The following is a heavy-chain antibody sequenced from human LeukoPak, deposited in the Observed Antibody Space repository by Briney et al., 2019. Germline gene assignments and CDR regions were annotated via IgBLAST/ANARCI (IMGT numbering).Heavy chain of an antibody. Sequence: SETLSLTCTVSGYSISSGYYWGWIRQPPGKGLEWIGSIYHSGSTYYNPSLKSRVTISVDTSKNQFSLKLSSVTAADTAVYYCARAGRGYSYGYNYYYMDVWGKGTTVTVSS. CDR2: IYHSGST. D-gene: IGHD5-18*01. CDR3: ARAGRGYSYGYNYYYMDV. V-gene: IGHV4-38-2*02. J-gene: IGHJ6*03. CDR1: GYSISSGYY.